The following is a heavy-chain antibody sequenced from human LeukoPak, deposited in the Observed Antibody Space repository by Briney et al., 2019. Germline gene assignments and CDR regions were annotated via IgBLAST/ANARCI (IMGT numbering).Heavy chain of an antibody. CDR1: GFTFSDYY. CDR2: ISSSGNTI. D-gene: IGHD2-15*01. V-gene: IGHV3-11*01. CDR3: AREDCSGGSCYSDRVDV. J-gene: IGHJ6*02. Sequence: GESLRLSCAASGFTFSDYYMSWIRQAPGKGLEWVSYISSSGNTIYYAGSVKGRFTISRDNAKNSLYLQMNSLRAEDTAVYYCAREDCSGGSCYSDRVDVWGQGTTVTVSS.